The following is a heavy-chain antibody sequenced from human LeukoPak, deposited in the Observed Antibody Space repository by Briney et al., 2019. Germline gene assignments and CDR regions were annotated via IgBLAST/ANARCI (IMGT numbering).Heavy chain of an antibody. CDR2: IHYSGNT. D-gene: IGHD6-6*01. CDR3: ARVGAARLGYAFDF. Sequence: SETLSLTCTVSGGSISSYYWSWIRQPPGKGLEWIGYIHYSGNTNYNPSLKSRVTISIDTSKNQFSLKLASVTAADTAVYYCARVGAARLGYAFDFWGQGTTVTVSS. J-gene: IGHJ3*01. V-gene: IGHV4-59*01. CDR1: GGSISSYY.